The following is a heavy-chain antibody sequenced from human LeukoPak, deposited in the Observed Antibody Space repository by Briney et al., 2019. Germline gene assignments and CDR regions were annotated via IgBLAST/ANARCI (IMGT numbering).Heavy chain of an antibody. CDR1: GFTFSSYE. J-gene: IGHJ5*02. CDR2: ISSSSSTI. V-gene: IGHV3-48*01. CDR3: ARDVWSGSSRFDP. Sequence: GGSLRLSCAASGFTFSSYEMNWVRQAPGKGLEWASYISSSSSTIYYADSVKGRFTISRDNAKNSLYLQMNSLRAEDTAVYYCARDVWSGSSRFDPWGQGTLVTVSS. D-gene: IGHD3-3*01.